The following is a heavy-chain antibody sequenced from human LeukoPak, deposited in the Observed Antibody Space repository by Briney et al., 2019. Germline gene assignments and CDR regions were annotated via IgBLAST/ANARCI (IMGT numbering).Heavy chain of an antibody. CDR3: ARGPILLIAVAGPNWFDP. V-gene: IGHV3-48*03. CDR1: GFTFSSYE. CDR2: ISSSGSTI. Sequence: GGSLRLSCAASGFTFSSYEMNWVRQAPGKGLEWVSYISSSGSTIYYADSVKGRFTISRDNAKNSLYPQMNSLRAEDTAVYYCARGPILLIAVAGPNWFDPWGQGTLVTVSS. D-gene: IGHD6-19*01. J-gene: IGHJ5*02.